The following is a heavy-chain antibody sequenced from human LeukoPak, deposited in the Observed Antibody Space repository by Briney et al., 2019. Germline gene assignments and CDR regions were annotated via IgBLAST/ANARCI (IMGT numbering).Heavy chain of an antibody. D-gene: IGHD2/OR15-2a*01. CDR2: IYASGGT. Sequence: SETLSLTCTFSGGSLTSYYWSWIRQPPGKGLEWIGYIYASGGTNYNPSLKSRVTISVDTSKNQFSLKLSSVTAADTAVYYCARHGKGVTYFYTFDIWGQGTVVAVSS. CDR3: ARHGKGVTYFYTFDI. V-gene: IGHV4-4*09. CDR1: GGSLTSYY. J-gene: IGHJ3*02.